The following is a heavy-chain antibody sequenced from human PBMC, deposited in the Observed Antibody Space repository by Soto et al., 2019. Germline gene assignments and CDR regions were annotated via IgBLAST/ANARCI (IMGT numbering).Heavy chain of an antibody. CDR1: GFTFSSFS. J-gene: IGHJ6*02. D-gene: IGHD2-8*01. Sequence: PGGSLRLSCAASGFTFSSFSMNWVRQAPGKGLEWVSSISSSSSYIYYADSVKGRFTISRDNAKNSLYLQMNSLRAEDTAVYYCARVVMDYGMDVWGQGTTVTVSS. V-gene: IGHV3-21*01. CDR2: ISSSSSYI. CDR3: ARVVMDYGMDV.